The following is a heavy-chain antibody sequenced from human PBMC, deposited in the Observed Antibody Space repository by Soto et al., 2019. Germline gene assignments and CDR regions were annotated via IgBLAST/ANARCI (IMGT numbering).Heavy chain of an antibody. J-gene: IGHJ4*02. CDR1: GFTFTSSA. Sequence: SVKVSCKASGFTFTSSAMQWVRQARGQRLEWIGWIVVGSGNTNYAQKFQERVTITRDMSTSTAYMELSSLRSEDTAVYYCGAQGPPNYYGSGSYYNAFDYWGQGTLVTVSS. CDR3: GAQGPPNYYGSGSYYNAFDY. V-gene: IGHV1-58*02. CDR2: IVVGSGNT. D-gene: IGHD3-10*01.